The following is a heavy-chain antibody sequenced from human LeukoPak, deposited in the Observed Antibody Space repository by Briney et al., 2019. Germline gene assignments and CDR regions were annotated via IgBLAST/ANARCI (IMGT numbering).Heavy chain of an antibody. D-gene: IGHD2-21*01. J-gene: IGHJ5*02. CDR3: ARDLTRGDDCNWFDP. CDR1: GYTFTGYY. V-gene: IGHV1-2*04. Sequence: GASVKVSCKASGYTFTGYYMHWVRQAPGQGLEWMGWINPNSGGTNYAQKFQGWVTMTRDTSISTAYMELSRLRSDDTAVYYCARDLTRGDDCNWFDPWGQGTLVTVSS. CDR2: INPNSGGT.